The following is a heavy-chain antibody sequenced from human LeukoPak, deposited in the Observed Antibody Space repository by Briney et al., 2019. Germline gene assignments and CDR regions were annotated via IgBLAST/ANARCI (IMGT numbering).Heavy chain of an antibody. CDR3: ARGLVHDTSGYYSDY. CDR1: GFTFSVFW. D-gene: IGHD3-22*01. Sequence: PGGSLRLSCAASGFTFSVFWMHWVRQAPGKGLVWVSRINSDGSSTTYADSVKGRFTVSRDNAKNTLYLQMDSLRAEDSAVYYCARGLVHDTSGYYSDYWGQGILVTVSS. CDR2: INSDGSST. J-gene: IGHJ4*02. V-gene: IGHV3-74*01.